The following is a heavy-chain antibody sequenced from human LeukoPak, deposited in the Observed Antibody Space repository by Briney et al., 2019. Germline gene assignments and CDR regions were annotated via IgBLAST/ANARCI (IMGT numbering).Heavy chain of an antibody. CDR2: ISDDGSKK. Sequence: PGGSLRLSCAASGFTFSRYDMHWVRQAPGKGLEWVAVISDDGSKKDYADSVKGRFTISRDNSKNTLYLQMNSLRAEDTAVYYCAKDFGGSYAYFDYWGQGTLVTVSS. V-gene: IGHV3-30-3*01. D-gene: IGHD1-26*01. CDR1: GFTFSRYD. CDR3: AKDFGGSYAYFDY. J-gene: IGHJ4*02.